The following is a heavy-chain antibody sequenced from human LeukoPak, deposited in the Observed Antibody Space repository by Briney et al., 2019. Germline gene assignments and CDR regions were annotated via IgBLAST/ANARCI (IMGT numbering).Heavy chain of an antibody. V-gene: IGHV1-2*06. Sequence: GASVKVSCMASGYTFTGYYMHWVRQAPGQGLEWMGRINPNSGGTNYAQKFQGRVTMTRDTSISTAYMELSRLRSDDTAVYYCARDKPYYDFWSGSPYGMDVWGQGTTVTVSS. D-gene: IGHD3-3*01. J-gene: IGHJ6*02. CDR3: ARDKPYYDFWSGSPYGMDV. CDR1: GYTFTGYY. CDR2: INPNSGGT.